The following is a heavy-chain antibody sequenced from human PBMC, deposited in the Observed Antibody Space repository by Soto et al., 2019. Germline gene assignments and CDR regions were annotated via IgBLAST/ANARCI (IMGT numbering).Heavy chain of an antibody. CDR1: GFTFTSYG. J-gene: IGHJ4*02. Sequence: QAHLVESGGGVVQPGRSLRLSCAASGFTFTSYGMHWVRQAPGTRLEWVAVISYDGGLQHYADSVKRRFTISRDNSENMVLLQRNSLRAEDTAVYYCVSDRGYGHASVPYSWGQGTLVSVSS. CDR3: VSDRGYGHASVPYS. D-gene: IGHD5-18*01. CDR2: ISYDGGLQ. V-gene: IGHV3-30*03.